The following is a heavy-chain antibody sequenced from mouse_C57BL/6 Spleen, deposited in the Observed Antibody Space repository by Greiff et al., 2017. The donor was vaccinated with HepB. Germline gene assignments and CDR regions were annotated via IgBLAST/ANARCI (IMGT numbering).Heavy chain of an antibody. J-gene: IGHJ4*01. V-gene: IGHV1-15*01. CDR3: TRRYYYGSSRAMDY. D-gene: IGHD1-1*01. CDR2: IDPETGGT. Sequence: VQLQQSGAELVRPGASVTLSCKASGYTFTDYEMHWVKQTPVHGLEWIGAIDPETGGTAYNQKFKGKAILTADKSSSTAYMELRSLTSEDSAVYYCTRRYYYGSSRAMDYWGQGTSVTVSS. CDR1: GYTFTDYE.